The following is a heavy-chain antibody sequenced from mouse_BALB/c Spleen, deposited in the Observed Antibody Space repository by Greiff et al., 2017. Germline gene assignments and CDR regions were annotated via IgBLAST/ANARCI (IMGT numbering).Heavy chain of an antibody. Sequence: VQLKESGPSLVKPSQTLSLTCSVTGDSITSCYWNWIRKFPGNKLEYMGYISYSGSTYYNPSLKSRISITRDTSKNQYYLQLNSVTTEDTATYYCARYYYGSSYYAMDYWGQGTSVTVSA. D-gene: IGHD1-1*01. CDR3: ARYYYGSSYYAMDY. J-gene: IGHJ4*01. V-gene: IGHV3-8*02. CDR2: ISYSGST. CDR1: GDSITSCY.